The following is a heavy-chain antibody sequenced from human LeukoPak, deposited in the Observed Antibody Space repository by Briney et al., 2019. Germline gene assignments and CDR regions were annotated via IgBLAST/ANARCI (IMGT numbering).Heavy chain of an antibody. Sequence: SSETLSLTCGVSDYSITSDNYWGWIRQPPGKGLEWIGSIYHSGSTYYNPSLKSRVTISVDTSENHFSLKLTSVTAADTALYYCARENTSGTNWFDPWGQGTLVTVSS. V-gene: IGHV4-38-2*02. CDR3: ARENTSGTNWFDP. D-gene: IGHD3-10*01. J-gene: IGHJ5*02. CDR1: DYSITSDNY. CDR2: IYHSGST.